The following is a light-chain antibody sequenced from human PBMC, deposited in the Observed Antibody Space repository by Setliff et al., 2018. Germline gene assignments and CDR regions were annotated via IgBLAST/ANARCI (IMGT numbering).Light chain of an antibody. CDR3: SAYTSSSTYV. CDR1: GGLVGGYNY. CDR2: EVT. Sequence: QSVLTQPPSASGSPGQSVTISCTGTGGLVGGYNYVSWYQQHPGKAPRLIIYEVTKRPSGVPDRFSGSNSGNTASLTVSGLQAEDEADYYCSAYTSSSTYVFGTGTKVTVL. J-gene: IGLJ1*01. V-gene: IGLV2-8*01.